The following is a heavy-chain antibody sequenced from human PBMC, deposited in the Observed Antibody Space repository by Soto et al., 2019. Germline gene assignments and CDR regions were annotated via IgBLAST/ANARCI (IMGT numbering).Heavy chain of an antibody. CDR2: ISSSSSYI. V-gene: IGHV3-21*01. D-gene: IGHD1-1*01. CDR3: ASLPHPATTGTTLFWFDP. J-gene: IGHJ5*02. Sequence: PGGSLRLSCAASGFTFSSYGMHWVRQAPGKGLEWVSSISSSSSYIYYADSVKGRFTISRDNAKNSLYLQMNSLRAEDTAVYYCASLPHPATTGTTLFWFDPWGQGTLVTVSS. CDR1: GFTFSSYG.